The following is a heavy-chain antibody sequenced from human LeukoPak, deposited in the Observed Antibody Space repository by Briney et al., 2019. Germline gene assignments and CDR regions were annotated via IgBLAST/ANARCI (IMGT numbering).Heavy chain of an antibody. D-gene: IGHD2-15*01. Sequence: PSETLSLTCTVSGDSVSGVYWSWIRQPPGKGLEWIGYVYYSGDTNYNPSLKSRVTMSLDTSKNQVSLRLSSVTAADTAAYYCARHPFATPFDYWGRGTLLTVSS. V-gene: IGHV4-59*08. CDR3: ARHPFATPFDY. CDR1: GDSVSGVY. J-gene: IGHJ4*02. CDR2: VYYSGDT.